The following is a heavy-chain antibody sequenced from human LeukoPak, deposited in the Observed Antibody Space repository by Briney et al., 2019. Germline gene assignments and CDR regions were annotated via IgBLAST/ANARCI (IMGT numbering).Heavy chain of an antibody. D-gene: IGHD2-15*01. V-gene: IGHV1-2*02. CDR3: ARSICSGGSCYFEVDP. CDR1: GYTFTGYY. Sequence: GASVKVSCKASGYTFTGYYMHWVRQAPGQGLEWMGWINPNSGGTNYAQKFQGRVTMTRDTSISTAHMELSRLRSDDTAVYYCARSICSGGSCYFEVDPWGQGTLVTVSS. CDR2: INPNSGGT. J-gene: IGHJ5*02.